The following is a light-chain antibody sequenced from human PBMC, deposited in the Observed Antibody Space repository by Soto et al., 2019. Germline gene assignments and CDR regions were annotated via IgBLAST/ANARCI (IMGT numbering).Light chain of an antibody. CDR3: LQDYNYPWT. J-gene: IGKJ1*01. V-gene: IGKV1-6*01. Sequence: AIQMTQSPSSLSASVGDRVTITCRASQGIRNDLGWYQQKPGKAPKLLIYAAFSLESGVPSRFSGSGSGTDFTLTISSLQPEDFATYYCLQDYNYPWTFGQGTKVEI. CDR2: AAF. CDR1: QGIRND.